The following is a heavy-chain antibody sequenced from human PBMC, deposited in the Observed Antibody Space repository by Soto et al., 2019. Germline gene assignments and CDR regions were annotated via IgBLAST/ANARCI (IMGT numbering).Heavy chain of an antibody. J-gene: IGHJ6*02. V-gene: IGHV3-21*01. D-gene: IGHD5-18*01. CDR1: GFTFSSYS. CDR3: ARVGDTAMVYYYYYGMDV. Sequence: NPGGSLRLSCAASGFTFSSYSMNWVRQAPGKGLEWVSSISSSSSYIYYADSVKGRFTISRDNAKNSLYLQMNSLRAEDTAVYYCARVGDTAMVYYYYYGMDVWGQGTTVTVSS. CDR2: ISSSSSYI.